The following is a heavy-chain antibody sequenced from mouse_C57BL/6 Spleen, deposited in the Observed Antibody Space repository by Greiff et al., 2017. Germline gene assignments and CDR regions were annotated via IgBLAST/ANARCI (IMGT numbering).Heavy chain of an antibody. V-gene: IGHV1-81*01. Sequence: QVQLQQSGAELARPGASVKLSCKASGYTFTSYGISWVKQRTGQGLEWIGEIYPRSGNTYYNEKFKGKATLTADKSSSTAYMEVRSLTSEDSAVYFCARSSYDYDEGYWYFDVWGTGTTVTVSS. CDR2: IYPRSGNT. CDR1: GYTFTSYG. D-gene: IGHD2-4*01. CDR3: ARSSYDYDEGYWYFDV. J-gene: IGHJ1*03.